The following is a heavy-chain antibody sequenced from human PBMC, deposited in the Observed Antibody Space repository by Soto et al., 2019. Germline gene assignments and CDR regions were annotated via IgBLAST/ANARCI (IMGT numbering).Heavy chain of an antibody. CDR3: ARDQGRTMVRGVIITPPDYYYGMDV. CDR2: ISSSSSTI. J-gene: IGHJ6*02. Sequence: PGGSLRLSCAASGFTFSSYSMNWVRQAPGKGLEWVSYISSSSSTIYYADSVKGRFTISRDNAKNSLYLQMNSLRDEDTAVYYCARDQGRTMVRGVIITPPDYYYGMDVWGQGTTVTVSS. D-gene: IGHD3-10*01. CDR1: GFTFSSYS. V-gene: IGHV3-48*02.